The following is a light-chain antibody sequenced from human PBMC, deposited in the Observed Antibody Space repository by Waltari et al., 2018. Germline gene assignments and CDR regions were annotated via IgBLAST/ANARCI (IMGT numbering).Light chain of an antibody. Sequence: SYVLTQPPSVSVAPGQTARITCGGNNIESRTVHWYQQKPGQAPVLVVYDATDRPSGILDRFSGSNSDNPAALTISRVEAGDEADYFCQVWDDNSDPVFGTGTKVTV. CDR1: NIESRT. V-gene: IGLV3-21*02. CDR2: DAT. J-gene: IGLJ1*01. CDR3: QVWDDNSDPV.